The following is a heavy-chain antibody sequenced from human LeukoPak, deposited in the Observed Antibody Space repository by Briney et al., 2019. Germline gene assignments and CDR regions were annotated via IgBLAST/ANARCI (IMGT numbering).Heavy chain of an antibody. CDR3: ARDHYYDSSKGWVDY. CDR1: GFTFSSYS. D-gene: IGHD3-22*01. Sequence: PGGSLRLSCAASGFTFSSYSMSWVRQAPGKGLEWVSSISSSSSYIYYADSVKGRFTISRDNAKNSLYVQMNSLRAEDTAVYYCARDHYYDSSKGWVDYWGQGTLVTVSS. J-gene: IGHJ4*02. CDR2: ISSSSSYI. V-gene: IGHV3-21*01.